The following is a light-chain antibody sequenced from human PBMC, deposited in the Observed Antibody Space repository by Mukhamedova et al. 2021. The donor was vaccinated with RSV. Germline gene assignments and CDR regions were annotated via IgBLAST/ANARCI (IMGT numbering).Light chain of an antibody. CDR3: QSYDSSPL. J-gene: IGLJ2*01. V-gene: IGLV1-40*01. Sequence: WVPDRFSGSKSGISASLAITGLQAEDEADYYCQSYDSSPLFGGGTKLTVL.